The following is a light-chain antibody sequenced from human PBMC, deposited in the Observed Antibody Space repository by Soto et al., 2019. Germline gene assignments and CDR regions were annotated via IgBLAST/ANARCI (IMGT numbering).Light chain of an antibody. CDR1: SSNIGAGYD. CDR3: RPYARGLSAVV. CDR2: DNS. J-gene: IGLJ2*01. V-gene: IGLV1-40*01. Sequence: QSVLTQPPSVSGAPGQRVTISCTGSSSNIGAGYDVHWYQQLPGTAPKLLIYDNSNRPSGVPDRFSGSKSGTSASLAIAGLQAEDEADYSSRPYARGLSAVVFAGGTKLTV.